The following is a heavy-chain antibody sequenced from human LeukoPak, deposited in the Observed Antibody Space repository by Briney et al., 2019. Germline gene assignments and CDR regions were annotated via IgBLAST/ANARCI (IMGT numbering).Heavy chain of an antibody. J-gene: IGHJ4*02. Sequence: GRSLRLSCAASGFTFSSYAMHWVRQAPGKGLEWVAVISYDGSNKYYADSVKGRFTISRDNSKNTLYLQMNSLRAEDTAVYYCARREPQGCSGTSCFAGPVGHWGQGTLVTVSS. D-gene: IGHD2-2*01. CDR1: GFTFSSYA. CDR3: ARREPQGCSGTSCFAGPVGH. CDR2: ISYDGSNK. V-gene: IGHV3-30-3*01.